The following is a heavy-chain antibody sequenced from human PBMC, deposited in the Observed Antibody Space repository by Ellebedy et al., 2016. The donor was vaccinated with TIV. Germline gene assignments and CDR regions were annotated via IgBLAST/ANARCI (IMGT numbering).Heavy chain of an antibody. D-gene: IGHD2-2*01. Sequence: ASVKVSXXASGYTFTGYYMHWVRQAPGQGLEWMGWINPNSGGTNYAQKFQGRVTVTRDTSISTAYMELSRLRSDDTAVYYCARAPPVVPANWFDPWGQGTLVTVSS. CDR2: INPNSGGT. CDR3: ARAPPVVPANWFDP. CDR1: GYTFTGYY. J-gene: IGHJ5*02. V-gene: IGHV1-2*02.